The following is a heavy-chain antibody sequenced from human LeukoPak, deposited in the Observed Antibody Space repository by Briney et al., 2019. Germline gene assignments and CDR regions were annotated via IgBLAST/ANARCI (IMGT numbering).Heavy chain of an antibody. J-gene: IGHJ4*02. CDR3: ASSTYCSGGSCYNY. CDR2: IYYGGST. D-gene: IGHD2-15*01. Sequence: WVRQPPGKGLEWIGSIYYGGSTYYNPSLKSRVTISVDTSKNQFSLKLNSVTAADTAVYYCASSTYCSGGSCYNYWGRGTLVTVSS. V-gene: IGHV4-39*01.